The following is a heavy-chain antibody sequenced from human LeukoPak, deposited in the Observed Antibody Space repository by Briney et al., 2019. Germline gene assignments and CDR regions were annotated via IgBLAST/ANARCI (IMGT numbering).Heavy chain of an antibody. Sequence: ASVKVSCKASGYTFTNNFMHWVRQAPGQGLEWMGIINPSGDFRSYAQKFQGRVTVTRDMSTRTVYMELSDLEPEDTAVYYCARDYSGEWEQLTGWWFDPWGQGTLVIVSS. CDR3: ARDYSGEWEQLTGWWFDP. D-gene: IGHD1-26*01. CDR1: GYTFTNNF. J-gene: IGHJ5*02. CDR2: INPSGDFR. V-gene: IGHV1-46*01.